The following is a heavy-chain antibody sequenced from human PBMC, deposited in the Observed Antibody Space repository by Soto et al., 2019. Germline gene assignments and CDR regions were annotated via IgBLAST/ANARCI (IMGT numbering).Heavy chain of an antibody. CDR1: GGSISGSYYY. J-gene: IGHJ4*02. V-gene: IGHV4-39*01. D-gene: IGHD1-20*01. CDR3: ATSQKGYNWNYFDH. CDR2: VFYTGFN. Sequence: SETLSLTCAVSGGSISGSYYYWGWLRQSPGKGPGWIGSVFYTGFNNYNPSLDSRVSVSVDTLKNQFALKVSGVSAADTAVYYCATSQKGYNWNYFDHWGQGALVTVSS.